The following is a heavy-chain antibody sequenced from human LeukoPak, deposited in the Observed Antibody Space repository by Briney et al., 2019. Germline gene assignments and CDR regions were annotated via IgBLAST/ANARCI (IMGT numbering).Heavy chain of an antibody. V-gene: IGHV3-23*01. J-gene: IGHJ6*03. CDR1: GFTFSSYG. CDR3: ARVGAAGSNYYYYMDV. D-gene: IGHD6-13*01. CDR2: ISGSGGST. Sequence: GGSLRLSCAASGFTFSSYGMSWVRQAPGKGLEWVSAISGSGGSTYYADSVKGRFTISRDSAKNSLYLQMNSLRAEDTALYYCARVGAAGSNYYYYMDVWGKGTTVTVSS.